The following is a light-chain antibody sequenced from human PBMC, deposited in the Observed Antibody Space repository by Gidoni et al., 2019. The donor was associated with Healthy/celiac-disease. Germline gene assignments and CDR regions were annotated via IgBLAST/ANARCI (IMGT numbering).Light chain of an antibody. Sequence: EIVLTQSQATLSLSPGERATLSCRASQSVSSYLAWYQQKPGQAPRPLIYDASNRATGIPARFSGSESGTDFTLTISRLEPEDFAVYYCQQRSNWPPLTFGGXTKVEIK. CDR2: DAS. V-gene: IGKV3-11*01. J-gene: IGKJ4*01. CDR3: QQRSNWPPLT. CDR1: QSVSSY.